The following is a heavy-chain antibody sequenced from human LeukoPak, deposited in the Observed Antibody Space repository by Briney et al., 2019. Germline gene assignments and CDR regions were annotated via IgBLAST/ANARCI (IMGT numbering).Heavy chain of an antibody. CDR1: GGSISSSSYY. CDR3: AREGCSSTSCAYPYYFDY. V-gene: IGHV4-39*07. CDR2: IYYSGST. D-gene: IGHD2-2*01. Sequence: SETLSLTCTVSGGSISSSSYYWGWIRQPPGKGLEWIGSIYYSGSTYYNPSLKSRVTISVDTSKNQFSLKLSSVTAADTAVYYCAREGCSSTSCAYPYYFDYWGLGTLVTVSS. J-gene: IGHJ4*02.